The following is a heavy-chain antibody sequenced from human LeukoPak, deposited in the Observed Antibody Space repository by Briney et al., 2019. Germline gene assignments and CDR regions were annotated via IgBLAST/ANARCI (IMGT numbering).Heavy chain of an antibody. D-gene: IGHD2-2*01. CDR1: GFTFSDHY. CDR2: TRNKANSYTT. J-gene: IGHJ4*02. Sequence: QTGGSLRLSCAASGFTFSDHYMDWVRQAPGKGLEWVGRTRNKANSYTTEYAASVKGRFTISRDDSKNSLYLQMNSLKTEDTAVYYCTRVHRSTRFDYWGQGTLVTVSS. CDR3: TRVHRSTRFDY. V-gene: IGHV3-72*01.